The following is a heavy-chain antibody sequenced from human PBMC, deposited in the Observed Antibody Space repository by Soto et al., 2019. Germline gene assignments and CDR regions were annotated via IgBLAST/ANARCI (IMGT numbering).Heavy chain of an antibody. J-gene: IGHJ6*02. CDR1: GGSFSGYY. CDR3: AVPNSSRWYREYYYYGMDV. Sequence: SETLSLTCAVYGGSFSGYYWSWIRQPPGKGLEWIGEINHSGSTNYNPSLKSRVTISVDTSKNQFSLKLSSVTAADTAVYYCAVPNSSRWYREYYYYGMDVWGQGTTVTVSS. CDR2: INHSGST. V-gene: IGHV4-34*01. D-gene: IGHD6-13*01.